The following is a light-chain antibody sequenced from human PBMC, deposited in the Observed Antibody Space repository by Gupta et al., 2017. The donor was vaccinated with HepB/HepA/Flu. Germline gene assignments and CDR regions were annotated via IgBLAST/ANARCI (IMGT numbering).Light chain of an antibody. CDR3: QQSHTTPWT. CDR2: ATS. V-gene: IGKV1-39*01. J-gene: IGKJ1*01. Sequence: DIQMTQSPSSMSASVGDKVTITRRASRNIGSFSNWYQQKPGKAPNLLIYATSSLQAGVPSRFSGSGSGTDFTLTISSLQPEDFATYFCQQSHTTPWTFGQGTKVEIK. CDR1: RNIGSF.